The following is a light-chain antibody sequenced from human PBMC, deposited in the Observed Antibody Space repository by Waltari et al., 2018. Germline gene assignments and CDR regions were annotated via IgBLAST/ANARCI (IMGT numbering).Light chain of an antibody. CDR3: CSYTTTTTLV. CDR1: RNDVGSYSY. CDR2: EVT. V-gene: IGLV2-14*01. J-gene: IGLJ1*01. Sequence: QSAPTQPASVSASPGQSITISCTGTRNDVGSYSYVSWYRQYPGKAPELRIYEVTPRPSGVSDRFSGSRSGSTASLTISGLQTEDEANYFCCSYTTTTTLVFGTGTKVIVL.